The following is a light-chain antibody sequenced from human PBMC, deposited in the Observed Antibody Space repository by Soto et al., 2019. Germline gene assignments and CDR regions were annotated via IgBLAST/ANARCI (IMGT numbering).Light chain of an antibody. J-gene: IGLJ1*01. Sequence: QSALTQPRSVSASPGQSVTISCTGTSSDVGGYNYVSWYQQHPGRAPRVIIYDVKTRPSGVPDRFSGSKSGNTASLTISELQAEDEADYYCCSYAGDYTFVFGTGTQLTVL. CDR2: DVK. CDR1: SSDVGGYNY. V-gene: IGLV2-11*01. CDR3: CSYAGDYTFV.